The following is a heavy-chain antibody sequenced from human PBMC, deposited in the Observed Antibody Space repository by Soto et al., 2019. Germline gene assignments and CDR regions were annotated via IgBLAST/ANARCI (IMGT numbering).Heavy chain of an antibody. CDR3: FKGRGSSEIYY. Sequence: PGRPLTLSWSTSDFASSTYTRNWFREAPRKGLEWVSYISSSSSTIYYADSVKGRFTISRDNAKNTLYLQMNSLRAEDTAVYYCFKGRGSSEIYYCG. CDR2: ISSSSSTI. D-gene: IGHD6-6*01. V-gene: IGHV3-48*01. CDR1: DFASSTYT. J-gene: IGHJ4*01.